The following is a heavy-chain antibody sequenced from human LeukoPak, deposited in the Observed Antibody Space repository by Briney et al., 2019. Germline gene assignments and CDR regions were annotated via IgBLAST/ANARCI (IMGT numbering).Heavy chain of an antibody. D-gene: IGHD2-2*02. Sequence: GRSLRLSCAASGFTFSSYGMHWVRQAPGKGLEWVAVISYDGSNKYYADSVKGRFTISRDNSKNTLYLQMNSLRAEDTAVYYCAKDCYRYAFDIWGQGTMVTVSS. CDR2: ISYDGSNK. V-gene: IGHV3-30*18. CDR3: AKDCYRYAFDI. J-gene: IGHJ3*02. CDR1: GFTFSSYG.